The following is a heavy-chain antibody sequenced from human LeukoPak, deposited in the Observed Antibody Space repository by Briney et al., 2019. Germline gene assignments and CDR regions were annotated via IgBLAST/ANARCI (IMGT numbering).Heavy chain of an antibody. Sequence: VASVKVSCKASGYTFTNYDINWVRQATGQGLEWMGWISAYNGNTNYAQKLQGRVTMTTDTSTSTAYMDLRSLRSDDTAVYYCARKLYDSSRYGQTYYFDNWGQGTLVTVSS. V-gene: IGHV1-18*01. D-gene: IGHD3-22*01. CDR2: ISAYNGNT. CDR1: GYTFTNYD. CDR3: ARKLYDSSRYGQTYYFDN. J-gene: IGHJ4*02.